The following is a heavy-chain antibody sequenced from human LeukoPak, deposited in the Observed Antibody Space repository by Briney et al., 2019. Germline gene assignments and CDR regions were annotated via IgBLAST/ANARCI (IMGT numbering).Heavy chain of an antibody. CDR2: ISSSGSTI. Sequence: PGGSLRLSCAASGFTFSSYEMNWVRQAPGKGLEWVSYISSSGSTIYYADSEKGRFTISRDNAKNSLYLQMNSLRAEDTAVYYCARISLLVPDYWGQGTLVTVSS. CDR1: GFTFSSYE. D-gene: IGHD6-13*01. CDR3: ARISLLVPDY. V-gene: IGHV3-48*03. J-gene: IGHJ4*02.